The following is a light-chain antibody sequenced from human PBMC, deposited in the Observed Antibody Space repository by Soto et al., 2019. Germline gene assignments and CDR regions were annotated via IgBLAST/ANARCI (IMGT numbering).Light chain of an antibody. J-gene: IGLJ1*01. CDR2: DVS. CDR1: SSDVGGYNY. V-gene: IGLV2-14*01. CDR3: SSYTSSSTPLYV. Sequence: QSVLTQPASVSGSPGQSIAISCTGTSSDVGGYNYVSWYQQHPGKAPKLMIYDVSNRPSGVSNRFSGSKSGNTASLTISGLQAEDEAEYYCSSYTSSSTPLYVFGTGTKLTVL.